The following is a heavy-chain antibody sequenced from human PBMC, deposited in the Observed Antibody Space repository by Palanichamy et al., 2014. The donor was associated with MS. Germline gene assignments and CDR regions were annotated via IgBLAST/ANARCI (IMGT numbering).Heavy chain of an antibody. CDR3: AKDFWTEYYLVNDAFDI. D-gene: IGHD3/OR15-3a*01. CDR1: GFSFSSYG. J-gene: IGHJ3*02. Sequence: QVQLVESGGGVVQPGRSLRLSCAASGFSFSSYGMYWVRQAPGKGLEWVAVISYDGSNRYYGDSVKGRFTISRDNSKNTLYLQMNSLRVEDTAVYYCAKDFWTEYYLVNDAFDIWGQGTMVTVSS. CDR2: ISYDGSNR. V-gene: IGHV3-30*18.